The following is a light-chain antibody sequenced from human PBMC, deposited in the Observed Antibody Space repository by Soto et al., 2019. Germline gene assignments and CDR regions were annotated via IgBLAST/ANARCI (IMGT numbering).Light chain of an antibody. Sequence: QSVLTQPPSVSGTPGQRVTISCSGGISNIATNYVHWFQQLPGTAPKVLSNRDNQRPSGVPDRFSGSKSGTSASLAISGLRSEDEAEYYCAAWDDTVRRYVFGPGTKLTVL. CDR1: ISNIATNY. CDR2: RDN. J-gene: IGLJ1*01. V-gene: IGLV1-47*01. CDR3: AAWDDTVRRYV.